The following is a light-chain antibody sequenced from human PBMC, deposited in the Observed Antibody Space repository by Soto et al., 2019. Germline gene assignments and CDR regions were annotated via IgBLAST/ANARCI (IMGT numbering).Light chain of an antibody. CDR1: SSDFGGFNS. CDR2: XXN. CDR3: CSYAGNSFV. J-gene: IGLJ1*01. Sequence: QSALTQPRSVSGSPGQSVTISCTGTSSDFGGFNSFSWYQQHPGKAPKLMIXXXNKRPSGVPDRFSGSKSGSTASLTISGLQAEDEADYYCCSYAGNSFVFGSGTKVTVL. V-gene: IGLV2-11*01.